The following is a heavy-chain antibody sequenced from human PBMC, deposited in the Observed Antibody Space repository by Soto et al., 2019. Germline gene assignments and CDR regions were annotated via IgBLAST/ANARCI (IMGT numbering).Heavy chain of an antibody. V-gene: IGHV4-31*03. CDR2: IYYSGST. CDR1: GGSISSGGYY. CDR3: ARDPGWPATVTTV. Sequence: SETLSLTCTVSGGSISSGGYYWSWIRQHPGKGLEWIGYIYYSGSTYYNPSLKSRVTISVDTSKNQFSLKLSSVAAADTAVYYCARDPGWPATVTTVWGQGTLVTVSS. J-gene: IGHJ4*02. D-gene: IGHD4-17*01.